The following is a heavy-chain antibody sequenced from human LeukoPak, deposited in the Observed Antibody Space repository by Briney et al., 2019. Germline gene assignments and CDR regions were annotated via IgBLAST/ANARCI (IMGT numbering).Heavy chain of an antibody. J-gene: IGHJ4*02. Sequence: GASVKVSCKASGYTFTSYGISWVRQAPGQGLEWMGWISAYNGNTNYAQKLQGRVTMTTDTSTSTAYMELRSLRSDDTAVYYCARFEGGGSYYVSSAFDYWGQGTLVTVSS. CDR2: ISAYNGNT. CDR1: GYTFTSYG. CDR3: ARFEGGGSYYVSSAFDY. V-gene: IGHV1-18*01. D-gene: IGHD3-22*01.